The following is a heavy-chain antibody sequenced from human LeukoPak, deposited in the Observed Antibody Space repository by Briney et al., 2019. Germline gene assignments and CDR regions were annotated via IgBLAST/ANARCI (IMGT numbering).Heavy chain of an antibody. D-gene: IGHD6-13*01. CDR1: GGSISSYY. CDR3: ARLGGIAAAGRVDY. V-gene: IGHV4-59*01. J-gene: IGHJ4*02. CDR2: IYYSGST. Sequence: PSETLSLTCTVSGGSISSYYWSWIRQPPGKGLEWIGYIYYSGSTNYNPSLKSRVTISVDTSKNQFSLKLSSVTAADTAVYYCARLGGIAAAGRVDYWGQGTLVTVSS.